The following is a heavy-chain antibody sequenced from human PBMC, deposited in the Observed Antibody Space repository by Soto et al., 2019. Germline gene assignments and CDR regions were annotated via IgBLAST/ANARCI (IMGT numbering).Heavy chain of an antibody. Sequence: XGTLSLTCAVSGYSISRGFYWCWIRQSPGKGLEWIGSIYHTGNTYYNASLRSRVTISVDTSKNQFSLKLSSETAADTAVYYCARDGMESSSSSPYYYGMDVWGQGTTVTVSS. CDR1: GYSISRGFY. D-gene: IGHD6-6*01. J-gene: IGHJ6*02. CDR3: ARDGMESSSSSPYYYGMDV. CDR2: IYHTGNT. V-gene: IGHV4-38-2*02.